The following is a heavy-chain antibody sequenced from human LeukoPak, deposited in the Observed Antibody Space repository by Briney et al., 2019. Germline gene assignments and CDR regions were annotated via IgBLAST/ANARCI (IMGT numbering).Heavy chain of an antibody. Sequence: SLKPSCKASGATFSSYAISWVRQAPGQRLEWMGGIIPIFGTANYAQKFQGRVTITADESTSTAYMELSSLRSEDTAVYYCAREGSSGRTDYWGQGTLVTVSS. CDR2: IIPIFGTA. CDR1: GATFSSYA. CDR3: AREGSSGRTDY. D-gene: IGHD6-19*01. V-gene: IGHV1-69*13. J-gene: IGHJ4*02.